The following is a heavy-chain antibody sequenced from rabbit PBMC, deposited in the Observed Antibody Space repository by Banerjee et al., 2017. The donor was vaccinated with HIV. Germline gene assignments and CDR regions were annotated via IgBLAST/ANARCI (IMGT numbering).Heavy chain of an antibody. CDR1: GIDFSSNA. CDR3: ASSGWGL. J-gene: IGHJ4*01. Sequence: QEQLVESGGGLVTLGGSLKLSCKASGIDFSSNAMCWVRQAPGKGLEWIACINSNTGNTVYASWAKGPFTISKTSSTTVTLQMTSLTAADTATYFCASSGWGLWGPGTLVTVS. D-gene: IGHD4-1*01. V-gene: IGHV1S45*01. CDR2: INSNTGNT.